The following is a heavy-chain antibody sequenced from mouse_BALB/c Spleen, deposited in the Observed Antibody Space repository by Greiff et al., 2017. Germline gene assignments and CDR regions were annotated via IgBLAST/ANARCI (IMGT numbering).Heavy chain of an antibody. D-gene: IGHD1-1*01. CDR2: ISYSGST. CDR3: ARNLLRAWFAY. V-gene: IGHV3-2*02. J-gene: IGHJ3*01. CDR1: GYSITSDYA. Sequence: VQLKQSGPGLVKPSQSLSLTCTVTGYSITSDYAWNWIRQFPGNKLEWMGYISYSGSTSYNPSLKSRISITRDTSKNQFFLQLNSVTTEDTATYYCARNLLRAWFAYWGQGTLVTVSA.